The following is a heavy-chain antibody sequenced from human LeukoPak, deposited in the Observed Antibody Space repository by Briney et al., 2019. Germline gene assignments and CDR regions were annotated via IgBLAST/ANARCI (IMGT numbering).Heavy chain of an antibody. Sequence: PGGSLRLSCAASGFTVNSKYMSWIRQAPGTGLEWVSVVYSGGETYYADSVKGRFTISRDNSKNTLYLQMNSLRAEDTAVYYCAKGERVHGIAARPWLDAFDIWGQGTMVTVSS. V-gene: IGHV3-66*02. CDR3: AKGERVHGIAARPWLDAFDI. CDR1: GFTVNSKY. CDR2: VYSGGET. D-gene: IGHD6-6*01. J-gene: IGHJ3*02.